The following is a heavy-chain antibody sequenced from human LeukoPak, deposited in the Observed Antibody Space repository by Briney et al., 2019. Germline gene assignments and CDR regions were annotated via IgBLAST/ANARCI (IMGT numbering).Heavy chain of an antibody. CDR2: MNTNTGNP. CDR3: ARGRGSSARLGYSYFYIDV. J-gene: IGHJ6*03. V-gene: IGHV7-4-1*02. D-gene: IGHD1-26*01. Sequence: GASVKVSCKASGYTFTAYYIHWVRQAPGQGLEWMGWMNTNTGNPTYAQGFTGQFVFSLETSVSTAYLQISSLKAEDTAVYYCARGRGSSARLGYSYFYIDVWGKGTTVTVSS. CDR1: GYTFTAYY.